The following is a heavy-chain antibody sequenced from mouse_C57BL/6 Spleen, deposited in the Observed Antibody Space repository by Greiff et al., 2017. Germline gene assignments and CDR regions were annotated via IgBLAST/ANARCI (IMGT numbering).Heavy chain of an antibody. D-gene: IGHD1-1*01. CDR1: GFTFSDYG. V-gene: IGHV5-17*01. Sequence: EVMLVESGGGLVKPGGSLKLSCAASGFTFSDYGMHWVRQAPEKGLEWVAYISSGSSTIYYADTVKGRFTISRDNAKNTLFLQMTSLRSEDTAMYYCARKRATVWYFDVWGTGTTVTVSS. J-gene: IGHJ1*03. CDR3: ARKRATVWYFDV. CDR2: ISSGSSTI.